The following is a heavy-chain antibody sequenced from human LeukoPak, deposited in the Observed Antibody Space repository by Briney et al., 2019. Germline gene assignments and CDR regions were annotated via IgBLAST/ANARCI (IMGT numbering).Heavy chain of an antibody. CDR3: ARVSRGNDY. Sequence: GGSLRLSCAASGFTFSTYWMSWVRQAPGKGLEWVANIRQDGSEEYYVDSVKGRFTISRDNAKNSLYLQMNSLRAEDTAVYYCARVSRGNDYWGQGTLVTVSS. V-gene: IGHV3-7*03. D-gene: IGHD3-10*01. CDR1: GFTFSTYW. J-gene: IGHJ4*02. CDR2: IRQDGSEE.